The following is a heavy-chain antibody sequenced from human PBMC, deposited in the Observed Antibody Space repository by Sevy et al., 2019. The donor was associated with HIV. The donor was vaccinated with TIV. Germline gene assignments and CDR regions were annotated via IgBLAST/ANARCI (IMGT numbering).Heavy chain of an antibody. J-gene: IGHJ4*02. CDR2: IKSKTDGETT. D-gene: IGHD6-19*01. V-gene: IGHV3-15*01. CDR1: GFTFSISA. CDR3: ATGIVGAVAGSAVVFDY. Sequence: GGSLRLSCAASGFTFSISAMTWVRQAPGKGLEWVGRIKSKTDGETTDYAAPVKGRFTISRDDSKNTLYLQMNSLKSEDTAVYYCATGIVGAVAGSAVVFDYWGQGTLVTVSS.